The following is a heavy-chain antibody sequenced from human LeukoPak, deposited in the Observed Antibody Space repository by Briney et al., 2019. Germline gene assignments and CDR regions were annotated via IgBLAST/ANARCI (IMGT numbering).Heavy chain of an antibody. CDR2: ISPSGGST. CDR1: GYTFTSNY. V-gene: IGHV1-46*01. Sequence: ASVRVSCKAFGYTFTSNYMHWVRQAPGQGPEWMGVISPSGGSTTYAQKFQGRVTLTRDMSTSTDYLELSSLRSEDTAVYYCARDNSVRDEAGWFNPWGQGTLVTVSS. CDR3: ARDNSVRDEAGWFNP. D-gene: IGHD5-24*01. J-gene: IGHJ5*02.